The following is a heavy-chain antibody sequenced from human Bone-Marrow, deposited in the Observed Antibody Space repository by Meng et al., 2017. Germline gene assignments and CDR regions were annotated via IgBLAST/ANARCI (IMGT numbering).Heavy chain of an antibody. CDR1: GFPFSAYG. V-gene: IGHV3-33*01. Sequence: GGSLRSSVPAPGFPFSAYGMHGAGQAPGKGVEWVAVIWYDGSTKYYADSVKGRFTISRDNSKNTLYLQKISLRAEDTAVYYCARDAGDSSGYYKKPIGFDSWGQGTLVTVSS. CDR2: IWYDGSTK. J-gene: IGHJ4*02. D-gene: IGHD3-22*01. CDR3: ARDAGDSSGYYKKPIGFDS.